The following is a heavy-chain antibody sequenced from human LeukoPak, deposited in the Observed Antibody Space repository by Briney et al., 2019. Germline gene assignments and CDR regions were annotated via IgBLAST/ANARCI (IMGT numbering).Heavy chain of an antibody. CDR3: ARLMYYYDSSGYNYYYGMDV. Sequence: GESLKISCKGSGYSFTSYWIGWVRQMPGEGLEWMGIIYPGDSDTRYSPSFQGQVTISADESISTAYLQWSSLKASDTAMYYCARLMYYYDSSGYNYYYGMDVWGQGTTVTVSS. D-gene: IGHD3-22*01. CDR2: IYPGDSDT. J-gene: IGHJ6*02. CDR1: GYSFTSYW. V-gene: IGHV5-51*01.